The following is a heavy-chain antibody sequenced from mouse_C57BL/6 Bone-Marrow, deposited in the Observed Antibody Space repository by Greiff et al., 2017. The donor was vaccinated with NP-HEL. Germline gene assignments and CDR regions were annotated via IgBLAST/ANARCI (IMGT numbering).Heavy chain of an antibody. CDR1: GYTFTSYW. J-gene: IGHJ1*03. D-gene: IGHD4-1*01. CDR2: IDPSDSYT. V-gene: IGHV1-50*01. Sequence: VQLQQPGAELVKPGASVKLSCKASGYTFTSYWMQWVKQRPGQGLEWIGEIDPSDSYTNYNQKFKGKGTLTVDTSSSTAYMQLSSLTSEDSAVYYCARLLTGTDWYFDVWGRGTTVTVSS. CDR3: ARLLTGTDWYFDV.